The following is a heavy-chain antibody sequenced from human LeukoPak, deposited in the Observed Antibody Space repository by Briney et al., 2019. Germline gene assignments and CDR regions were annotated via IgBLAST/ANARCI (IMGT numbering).Heavy chain of an antibody. D-gene: IGHD3-10*01. Sequence: PGGSLRLSCAASGFTFSSYAMSWVRQAPGKGLEWVSAISGSGGSTYYADSVKGRFTISRDNSKNTLYLQMNSLRAEDTAVYYCAKSPSYGSGSYYPFDYWGQGTPVTVSS. CDR3: AKSPSYGSGSYYPFDY. CDR2: ISGSGGST. V-gene: IGHV3-23*01. CDR1: GFTFSSYA. J-gene: IGHJ4*02.